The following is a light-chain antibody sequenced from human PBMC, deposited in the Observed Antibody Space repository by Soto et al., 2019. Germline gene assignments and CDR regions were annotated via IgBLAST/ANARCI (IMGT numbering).Light chain of an antibody. Sequence: QSVLTQPPSVSGAPGKRVTISCTGSSSNIGAGYDVHWYQQLPGTAPKLLIYGNSNRPSGVPDRFSGSKSGTSASLAITGLQAEYESEYYCQYYDSSLSGYVVFGGGTKLTVL. CDR2: GNS. CDR3: QYYDSSLSGYVV. V-gene: IGLV1-40*01. CDR1: SSNIGAGYD. J-gene: IGLJ2*01.